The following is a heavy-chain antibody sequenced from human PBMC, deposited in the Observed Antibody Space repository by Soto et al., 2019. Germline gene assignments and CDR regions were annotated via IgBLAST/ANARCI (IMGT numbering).Heavy chain of an antibody. CDR3: ARTMTTVDPLDY. CDR1: GGTFSSYA. V-gene: IGHV1-69*13. J-gene: IGHJ4*02. Sequence: SVKVSCKASGGTFSSYAISCVRQAPGQGLEWMGGIIPIFGTANYAQKFQGRVTITADESTSTAYMELSSLRSEDTAVYYCARTMTTVDPLDYWGQGTLVNVSS. CDR2: IIPIFGTA. D-gene: IGHD4-17*01.